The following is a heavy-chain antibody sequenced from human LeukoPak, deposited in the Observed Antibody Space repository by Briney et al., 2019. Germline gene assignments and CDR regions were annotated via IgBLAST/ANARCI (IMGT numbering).Heavy chain of an antibody. CDR1: GFTFSSYS. CDR3: ARGRMAAAGDNWFDP. CDR2: ITSSSKTI. D-gene: IGHD6-13*01. Sequence: GGSLRLSCAASGFTFSSYSMIWVRQAPGKGLEWVSYITSSSKTINYADSVKGRFTISRDNAKNSVYLQMNSLRAGDTAVYYCARGRMAAAGDNWFDPWGQGTLVTVSS. J-gene: IGHJ5*02. V-gene: IGHV3-48*01.